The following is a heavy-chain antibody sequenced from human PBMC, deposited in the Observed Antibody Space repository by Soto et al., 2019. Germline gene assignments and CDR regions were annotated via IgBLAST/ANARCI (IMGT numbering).Heavy chain of an antibody. CDR1: GYSFTTYY. Sequence: ASVKVSCKASGYSFTTYYVHWVRQVPGQGLEWMGMINPAGDHATYAPGFLGRVTMSTDTSSRTLYMEVTSLTSEDTALYYCARGGHVTVVVAAYDYWGQGTQVTVSS. CDR3: ARGGHVTVVVAAYDY. J-gene: IGHJ4*02. D-gene: IGHD2-15*01. CDR2: INPAGDHA. V-gene: IGHV1-46*01.